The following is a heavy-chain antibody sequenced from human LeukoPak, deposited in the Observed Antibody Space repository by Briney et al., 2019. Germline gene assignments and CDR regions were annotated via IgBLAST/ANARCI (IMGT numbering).Heavy chain of an antibody. Sequence: GGSLRLSCAASGFTFSSYGMHWVRQAPGKGLEWVAVIWYDGSNKYYADSVKGRFTISRDNSKNTLYLQMNSLRAEDTAVYYCAREGRGGSWTIDYWGQGTLVTVSS. V-gene: IGHV3-33*01. CDR2: IWYDGSNK. CDR3: AREGRGGSWTIDY. J-gene: IGHJ4*02. D-gene: IGHD6-13*01. CDR1: GFTFSSYG.